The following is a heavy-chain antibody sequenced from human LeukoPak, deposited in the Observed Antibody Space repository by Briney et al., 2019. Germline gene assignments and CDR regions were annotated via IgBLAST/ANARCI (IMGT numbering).Heavy chain of an antibody. CDR3: ARDLMTTVTIRYFDY. Sequence: SETLSLTCTVSGGSISSYYWSWLRQPAGEGLEWLGRIYTSGSTNYNPSLKSRVTMSVDTSKNQFSLKLSSVTAADTAVYYCARDLMTTVTIRYFDYWGQGTLVTVSS. V-gene: IGHV4-4*07. J-gene: IGHJ4*02. D-gene: IGHD4-17*01. CDR1: GGSISSYY. CDR2: IYTSGST.